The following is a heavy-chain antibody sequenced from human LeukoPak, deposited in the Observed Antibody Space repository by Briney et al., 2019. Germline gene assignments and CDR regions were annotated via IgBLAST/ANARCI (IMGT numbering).Heavy chain of an antibody. D-gene: IGHD3-9*01. CDR3: ARHLTLRYFDWFDP. V-gene: IGHV4-34*01. CDR1: GGSFSGYY. CDR2: INHSGST. J-gene: IGHJ5*02. Sequence: SETLSLTCAVYGGSFSGYYWSWIRQPPGKGLEWIGEINHSGSTNYNPSLKSRVTISVDTSKNQFSLKLSSVTAADTAVYYCARHLTLRYFDWFDPWGQGTLVTVSS.